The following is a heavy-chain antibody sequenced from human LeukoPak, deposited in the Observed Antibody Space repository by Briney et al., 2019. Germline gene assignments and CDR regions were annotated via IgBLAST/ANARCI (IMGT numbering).Heavy chain of an antibody. CDR3: AKRGEGVSNAWYMNNWFDP. CDR1: GFTFSSYW. D-gene: IGHD6-13*01. Sequence: PGGSLRLSCAASGFTFSSYWMSWVRQAPGKGLEWVAFIQYDRSDKYYADSVKGRFTISRDNSKNTLYLQINSLRTEDTAVYYCAKRGEGVSNAWYMNNWFDPWGQGTLVTVSS. CDR2: IQYDRSDK. V-gene: IGHV3-30*02. J-gene: IGHJ5*02.